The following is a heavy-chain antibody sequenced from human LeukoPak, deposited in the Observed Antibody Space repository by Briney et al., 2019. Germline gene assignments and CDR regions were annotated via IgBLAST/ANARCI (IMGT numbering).Heavy chain of an antibody. Sequence: GRSLRLSCAASGFTFSSYAMHWVRQAPGKGLEWVAVISYDGSNKYYADSVKGRFTISRDNSKNTLYLQMNSLKTEDTAVYYCTRVWDSSGWYYYYYYYMDVWGKGTTVTISS. V-gene: IGHV3-30*04. CDR2: ISYDGSNK. J-gene: IGHJ6*03. CDR3: TRVWDSSGWYYYYYYYMDV. D-gene: IGHD6-19*01. CDR1: GFTFSSYA.